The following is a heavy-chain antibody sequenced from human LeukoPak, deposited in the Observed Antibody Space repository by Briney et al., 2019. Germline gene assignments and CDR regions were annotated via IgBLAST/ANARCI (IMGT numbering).Heavy chain of an antibody. Sequence: PGGSLRLSCAASGFTFSSYAMHWVRQAPGKGLEWVAVISYDGSNKYYADSVKGRFTISRDNSKNTLYLQMNSLRAEDTAVYYCANINFHYLDNYWGQGTLVTVSS. CDR3: ANINFHYLDNY. CDR1: GFTFSSYA. CDR2: ISYDGSNK. J-gene: IGHJ4*02. V-gene: IGHV3-30*04. D-gene: IGHD2/OR15-2a*01.